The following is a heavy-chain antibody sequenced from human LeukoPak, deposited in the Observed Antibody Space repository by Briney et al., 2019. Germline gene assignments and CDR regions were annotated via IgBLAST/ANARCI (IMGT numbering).Heavy chain of an antibody. J-gene: IGHJ3*02. CDR1: GFTFGTYA. D-gene: IGHD3-3*01. Sequence: GGSLRLSCAVSGFTFGTYAMSWVRQAPGKGLEWVSTISASGGTTYYADSVKGRFTISRDDFKNTLYLQMNTLRAEDTALYYCAKDGLTIFGVINDAFDIWGQATMVTVSS. CDR2: ISASGGTT. V-gene: IGHV3-23*01. CDR3: AKDGLTIFGVINDAFDI.